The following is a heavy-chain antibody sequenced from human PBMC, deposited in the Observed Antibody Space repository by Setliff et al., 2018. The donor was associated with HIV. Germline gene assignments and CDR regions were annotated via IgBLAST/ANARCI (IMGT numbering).Heavy chain of an antibody. D-gene: IGHD2-15*01. V-gene: IGHV1-46*01. CDR2: VIPSTGDT. J-gene: IGHJ4*02. Sequence: ASVKVSCKVSGYSLTDLSIHWVRQAPGKGLEWMGIVIPSTGDTNYAQNFQGRVTMTRDTSTNTVYMDLSSLKSEDTAVYYCVREARGGYFDYWGQGTLVTVSS. CDR1: GYSLTDLS. CDR3: VREARGGYFDY.